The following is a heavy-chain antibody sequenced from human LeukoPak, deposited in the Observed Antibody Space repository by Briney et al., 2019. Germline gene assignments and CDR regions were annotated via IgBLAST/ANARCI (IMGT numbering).Heavy chain of an antibody. V-gene: IGHV4-59*01. D-gene: IGHD3-3*01. CDR3: ARGLRIRVLEYYYYYMDV. Sequence: SETLSLTCTVSGGSISSYYWSWIRQPPGKGLEWIGYIYYSGSTNYNPSLKSRVTISVDTSKNQFSLKLSSVTAADTAVYYCARGLRIRVLEYYYYYMDVWGKGTTVTVSS. CDR1: GGSISSYY. J-gene: IGHJ6*03. CDR2: IYYSGST.